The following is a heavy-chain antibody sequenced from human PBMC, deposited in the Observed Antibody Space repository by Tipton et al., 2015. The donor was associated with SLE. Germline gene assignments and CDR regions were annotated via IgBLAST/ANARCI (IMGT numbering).Heavy chain of an antibody. Sequence: TLSLTCSVSTYSTSSGYYWGWIRQPPGKGLEYIGTFNHGGSTHYNPSLKSRVTISVDTSKMQFSLRLTSVTAADTAVYYCAREKKRSLTVFYYDSWGQGTLVTVSS. D-gene: IGHD3-9*01. J-gene: IGHJ5*01. CDR2: FNHGGST. V-gene: IGHV4-38-2*02. CDR3: AREKKRSLTVFYYDS. CDR1: TYSTSSGYY.